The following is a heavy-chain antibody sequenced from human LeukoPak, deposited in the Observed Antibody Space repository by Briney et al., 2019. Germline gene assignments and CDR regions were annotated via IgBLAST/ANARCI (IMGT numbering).Heavy chain of an antibody. CDR3: ARDGSSSWYYFDY. CDR2: IYYSGST. CDR1: GGSISSGGYY. J-gene: IGHJ4*02. D-gene: IGHD6-13*01. Sequence: PSETLSLTCTVSGGSISSGGYYWSWIRQHPGKGLEWIGYIYYSGSTYYNPSLKSRVTISVDTSKNQFSLKLSSVTAADTAVYYCARDGSSSWYYFDYWGQGTLVTVSS. V-gene: IGHV4-31*03.